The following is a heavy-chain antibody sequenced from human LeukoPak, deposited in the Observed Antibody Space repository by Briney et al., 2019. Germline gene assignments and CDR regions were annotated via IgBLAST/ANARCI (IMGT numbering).Heavy chain of an antibody. CDR1: GFTFSSYA. D-gene: IGHD2-2*01. CDR3: AKNLRVVPAAKGSYDWGYYFDY. J-gene: IGHJ4*02. CDR2: ISGSGGST. Sequence: GGSLRLSCAASGFTFSSYAMSWVRQAPGKGLDWVSAISGSGGSTYYADSVKGRFTISRDNSKNTLYLQMNRLRAEDTAVYYCAKNLRVVPAAKGSYDWGYYFDYWGQGTLVTVSS. V-gene: IGHV3-23*01.